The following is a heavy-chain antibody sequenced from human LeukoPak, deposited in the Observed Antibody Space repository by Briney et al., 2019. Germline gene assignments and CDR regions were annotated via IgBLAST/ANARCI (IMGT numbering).Heavy chain of an antibody. D-gene: IGHD2-2*01. CDR1: GGPFSGYY. V-gene: IGHV4-34*01. CDR3: ARGPWYCSSTSCLNWYFDL. Sequence: SETLSLTCAVYGGPFSGYYWSWIRQPPGKGLEWIGEINHSGSTNYNPSLKSRVTISVDTSKNQFSLKLSSVTAADTAVYYCARGPWYCSSTSCLNWYFDLWGRGTLVTVSS. CDR2: INHSGST. J-gene: IGHJ2*01.